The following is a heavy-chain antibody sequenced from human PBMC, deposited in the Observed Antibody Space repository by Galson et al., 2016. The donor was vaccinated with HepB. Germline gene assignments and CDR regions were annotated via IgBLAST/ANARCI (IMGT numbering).Heavy chain of an antibody. V-gene: IGHV1-18*01. Sequence: SVKVSCKASGYTFIHYGISWVRQAPGQGLEWMGWISTDNGDINYAQKFQGRLSMTTDTSTSTAYMELRSLRSDDSAVYYCARTAVTGPSFFSFRGQGTLVSVSS. D-gene: IGHD4-17*01. CDR3: ARTAVTGPSFFSF. CDR1: GYTFIHYG. CDR2: ISTDNGDI. J-gene: IGHJ4*02.